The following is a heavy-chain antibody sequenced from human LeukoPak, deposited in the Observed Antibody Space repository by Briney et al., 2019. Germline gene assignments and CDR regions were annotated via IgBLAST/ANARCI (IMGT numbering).Heavy chain of an antibody. CDR1: GFTFSSYS. J-gene: IGHJ4*02. CDR3: AKADYGGNSATDY. CDR2: ISSSSSYI. V-gene: IGHV3-21*01. Sequence: GGSLTLSCAASGFTFSSYSMSWVRQAPGKGLEWVSSISSSSSYIYYADSVKGRFTISRDNAKNSLYLQMNSLRAEEAAVYYCAKADYGGNSATDYWGQGTLVTVSS. D-gene: IGHD4-23*01.